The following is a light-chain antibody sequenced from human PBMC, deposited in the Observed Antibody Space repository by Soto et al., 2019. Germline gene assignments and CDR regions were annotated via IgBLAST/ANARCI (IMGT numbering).Light chain of an antibody. J-gene: IGKJ4*01. Sequence: DIQMTQSPSSLSASLGDRVTLTCQASQDISNYLNWYQKQPGKAPKLLIYDASKLKIGVPSRFRGSGSGTDFSLTITSLQPEDIGTYYCQQYDNLPSFGGGTKVDI. CDR2: DAS. CDR1: QDISNY. V-gene: IGKV1-33*01. CDR3: QQYDNLPS.